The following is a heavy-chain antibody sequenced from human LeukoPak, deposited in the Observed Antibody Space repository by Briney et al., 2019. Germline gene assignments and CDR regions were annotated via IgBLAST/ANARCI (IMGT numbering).Heavy chain of an antibody. D-gene: IGHD3-10*01. V-gene: IGHV1-2*02. CDR2: INPNSGGT. CDR3: ARGSGRNKDTDYYYYYMDV. J-gene: IGHJ6*03. Sequence: GASVKVSCKASGYTFTGYYIHWVRHAPGQGLEWMGWINPNSGGTKYAQKFQGSVTMTRDTSISTAYMELSRLRSDDTAVYYCARGSGRNKDTDYYYYYMDVWGKGTTVTISS. CDR1: GYTFTGYY.